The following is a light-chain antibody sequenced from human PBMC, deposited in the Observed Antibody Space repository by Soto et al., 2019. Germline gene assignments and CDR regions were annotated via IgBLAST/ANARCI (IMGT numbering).Light chain of an antibody. CDR1: SSDVGDYNY. CDR2: DVS. Sequence: QSALTQPASVSGSPGQSITISCTGSSSDVGDYNYVSWYQQHPDKAPKLMIYDVSNRPSGVSDRFSGYKSGNTASLTISGLQAEDEADYYCSAYSGSSTSVLFCGGTKLTVL. V-gene: IGLV2-14*01. J-gene: IGLJ2*01. CDR3: SAYSGSSTSVL.